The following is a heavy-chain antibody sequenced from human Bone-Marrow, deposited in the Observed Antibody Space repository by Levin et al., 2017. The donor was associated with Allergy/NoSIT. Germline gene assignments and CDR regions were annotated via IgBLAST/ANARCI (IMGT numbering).Heavy chain of an antibody. Sequence: GGSLRLSCAASGFTFSSYWMSWVRQAPGKGLEWVANIKQDGSEKYYVDSVKGRFTISRDNAKNSLYLQMNSLRAEDTAVYYCARVETMIVVVAYAFDIWGQGTMVTVSS. J-gene: IGHJ3*02. D-gene: IGHD3-22*01. V-gene: IGHV3-7*01. CDR3: ARVETMIVVVAYAFDI. CDR2: IKQDGSEK. CDR1: GFTFSSYW.